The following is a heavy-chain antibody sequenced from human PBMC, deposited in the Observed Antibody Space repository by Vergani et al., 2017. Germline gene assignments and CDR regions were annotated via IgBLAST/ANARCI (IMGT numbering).Heavy chain of an antibody. V-gene: IGHV4-59*08. CDR2: IYYSGST. CDR1: GGSISSYY. CDR3: ARLSGRHYYDSPGGDY. D-gene: IGHD3-22*01. Sequence: QLQLQESGPGLVKPSETLSLTCTVSGGSISSYYWSWIRQPPGKGLEWIGYIYYSGSTNYNPSLKSRVTISVDTSKNQFSLKLSSVTAADTAVYYCARLSGRHYYDSPGGDYWGQGTLVTVSS. J-gene: IGHJ4*02.